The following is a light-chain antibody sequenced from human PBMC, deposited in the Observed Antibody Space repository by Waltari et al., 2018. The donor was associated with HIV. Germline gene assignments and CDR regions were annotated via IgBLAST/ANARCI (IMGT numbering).Light chain of an antibody. V-gene: IGKV4-1*01. Sequence: DIVMTQSPDSLTVSLGERATINCTSSRTVFYSSDNQNYLAWYLQRPGQSPKVLIFWASTRAFGFSDRFRGSGSGTHFSLTLSSLQADDVGIYYCQQYYTVPPTFGGGTKVEI. CDR2: WAS. CDR3: QQYYTVPPT. J-gene: IGKJ4*01. CDR1: RTVFYSSDNQNY.